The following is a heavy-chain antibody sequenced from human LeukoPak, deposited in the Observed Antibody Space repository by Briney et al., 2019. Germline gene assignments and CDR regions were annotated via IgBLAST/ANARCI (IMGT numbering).Heavy chain of an antibody. Sequence: SETLSLTCTVSGGSISSSSYYWSWIRQPPGKGLEWIGSIYYSGSTYYNPSLKSRVTISVDTSKNQFSLKLSSVTAADTAVYYCARGTGTTTVESFDYWGQGTLVTVSS. J-gene: IGHJ4*02. CDR2: IYYSGST. CDR3: ARGTGTTTVESFDY. V-gene: IGHV4-39*07. D-gene: IGHD1-7*01. CDR1: GGSISSSSYY.